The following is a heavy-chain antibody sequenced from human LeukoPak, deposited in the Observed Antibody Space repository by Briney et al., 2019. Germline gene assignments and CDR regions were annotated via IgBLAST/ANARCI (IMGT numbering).Heavy chain of an antibody. D-gene: IGHD5-12*01. V-gene: IGHV3-23*01. CDR2: ISGSSSST. Sequence: GGSLRLSCAASGFTFSNYAMSWVRQAPGKGLEWVSAISGSSSSTYYADSVKGRFTVFRDSSKNTVYLQMNSLRVEDTAVYYCARSGGTLRTYYYYYYAMDVWGQGTTVTVS. CDR3: ARSGGTLRTYYYYYYAMDV. CDR1: GFTFSNYA. J-gene: IGHJ6*02.